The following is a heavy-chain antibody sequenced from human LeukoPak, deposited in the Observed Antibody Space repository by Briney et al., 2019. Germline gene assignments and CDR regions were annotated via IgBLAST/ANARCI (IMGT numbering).Heavy chain of an antibody. D-gene: IGHD6-19*01. CDR2: IYYSRST. CDR1: GGSISSNY. CDR3: AGHPADSYSGGWDEDLYFDY. Sequence: PSETLSLTSTVSGGSISSNYWSWIRQPPGKGLGWIGYIYYSRSTNYNSSLKSRVTISVATSKNQFSLKLSSVTAADTAVYYCAGHPADSYSGGWDEDLYFDYWGQGTLVTVSS. J-gene: IGHJ4*02. V-gene: IGHV4-59*08.